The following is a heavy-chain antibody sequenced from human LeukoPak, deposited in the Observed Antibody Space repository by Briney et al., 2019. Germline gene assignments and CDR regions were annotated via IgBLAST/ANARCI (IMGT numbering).Heavy chain of an antibody. V-gene: IGHV3-53*01. CDR3: AILRDY. Sequence: PGGSLRLSCAASGFTVSNNYMSWVRQTPGKGLEWVSVIYSGNSGGSTYYADSVKGRFTISRDNSKNTLYLQMNSLRAEDTAVYYCAILRDYWGQGILVTVSS. CDR2: IYSGNSGGST. J-gene: IGHJ4*02. D-gene: IGHD3-10*01. CDR1: GFTVSNNY.